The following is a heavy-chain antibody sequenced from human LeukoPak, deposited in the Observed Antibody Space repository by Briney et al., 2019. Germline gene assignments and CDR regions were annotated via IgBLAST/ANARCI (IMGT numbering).Heavy chain of an antibody. Sequence: GGSLRLSCAASGFTVSRNYMSWVRQAPGKGLEWVSIIYSGGSTYYADSVKGRFTISRDNSKNTLYLQMNSLRAEDTAVYYCARDRGYDYVWGSYRYTIPNNWFDPWGQGTLVTVSS. CDR1: GFTVSRNY. CDR2: IYSGGST. CDR3: ARDRGYDYVWGSYRYTIPNNWFDP. V-gene: IGHV3-53*01. J-gene: IGHJ5*02. D-gene: IGHD3-16*02.